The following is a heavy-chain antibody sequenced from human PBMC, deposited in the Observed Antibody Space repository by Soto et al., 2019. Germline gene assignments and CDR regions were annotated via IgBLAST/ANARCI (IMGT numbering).Heavy chain of an antibody. CDR1: GFTFSSYG. D-gene: IGHD1-26*01. CDR3: ARSPYSVSYLAYFDY. V-gene: IGHV3-30*03. J-gene: IGHJ4*02. Sequence: QVQLVESGGGVVQPGRSLRLSFAASGFTFSSYGMHWVRQAPGKGLEWVAVISYDGSNKYYADSVKGRFTISSDNSKNTLYLQMNSLRAEDTAVYYCARSPYSVSYLAYFDYWGQGTLVTVSS. CDR2: ISYDGSNK.